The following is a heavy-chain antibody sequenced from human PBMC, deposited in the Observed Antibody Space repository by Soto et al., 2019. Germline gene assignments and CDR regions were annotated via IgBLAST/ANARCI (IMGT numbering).Heavy chain of an antibody. CDR1: GGTFSSYA. Sequence: GASVKVSCKASGGTFSSYAISWVRQAPGQGLEWMGGIIPIFGTANYAHKFQGRVTITADESTSTAYMELSSLRSEDTAVYYCASLDVEMAKTRDYYYYGMDVWGQGTTVTVYS. D-gene: IGHD5-12*01. V-gene: IGHV1-69*13. CDR3: ASLDVEMAKTRDYYYYGMDV. J-gene: IGHJ6*02. CDR2: IIPIFGTA.